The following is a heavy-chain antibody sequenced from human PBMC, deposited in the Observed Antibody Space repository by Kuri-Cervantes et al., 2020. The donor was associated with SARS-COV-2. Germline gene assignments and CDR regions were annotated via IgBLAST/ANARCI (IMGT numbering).Heavy chain of an antibody. Sequence: LSLTCAASGFTFSSCVLHWIRQAPGKGLEWVAIVSYDGSNKYYADSVKGRFTISRDNSKNTLYLQMDSLRTEDTAVYYCARDRNTMIVVIINIDYWGQGALVTVSS. CDR1: GFTFSSCV. J-gene: IGHJ4*02. D-gene: IGHD3-22*01. CDR2: VSYDGSNK. V-gene: IGHV3-30-3*01. CDR3: ARDRNTMIVVIINIDY.